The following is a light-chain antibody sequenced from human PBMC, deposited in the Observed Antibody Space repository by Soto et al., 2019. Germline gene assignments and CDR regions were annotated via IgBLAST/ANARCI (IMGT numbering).Light chain of an antibody. CDR2: GAS. Sequence: EIVLTQSPGTLSLSPGERATLSCRASQSVRSSYLAWYQQKPGQAPRLLIYGASSRATGIPYRFSGSGSGTDFTITISRLEPEDFAVYYCQQYGSTGLFTFGPGTKVDIK. CDR1: QSVRSSY. V-gene: IGKV3-20*01. J-gene: IGKJ3*01. CDR3: QQYGSTGLFT.